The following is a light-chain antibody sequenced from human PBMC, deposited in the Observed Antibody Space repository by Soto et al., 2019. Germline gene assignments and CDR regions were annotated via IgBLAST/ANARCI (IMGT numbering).Light chain of an antibody. CDR2: GAS. J-gene: IGKJ4*01. Sequence: ESVMTQSPATLSVSPGEGATLSCRASRSISSSLAGYQQKPGRAPRLLIYGASTRATDIPARFSGSGSGTEFTLTISSLQSEDFAIYYCQQYRYWPLAFGGGTKVDIK. CDR1: RSISSS. CDR3: QQYRYWPLA. V-gene: IGKV3-15*01.